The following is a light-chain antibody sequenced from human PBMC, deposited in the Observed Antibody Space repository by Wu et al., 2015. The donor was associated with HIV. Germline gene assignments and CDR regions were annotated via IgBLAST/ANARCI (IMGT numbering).Light chain of an antibody. Sequence: EIVLTQSPATLSLSPGERATLSCRASQSVSNYLAWYQQKPGRAPRLLIYSASNRATGIPARFSGSGSGTDFTLTISSLEPEDFAVYYCQQRSDWPSYSFGQGTKLEIK. CDR3: QQRSDWPSYS. J-gene: IGKJ2*03. CDR1: QSVSNY. V-gene: IGKV3-11*01. CDR2: SAS.